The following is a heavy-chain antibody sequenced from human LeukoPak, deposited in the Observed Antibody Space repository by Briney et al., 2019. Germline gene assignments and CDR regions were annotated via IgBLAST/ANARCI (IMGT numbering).Heavy chain of an antibody. CDR1: GFTFSSFA. CDR2: ISGSGTAT. CDR3: AARSGPKDY. D-gene: IGHD2-15*01. J-gene: IGHJ4*02. Sequence: GGSLRLSCAASGFTSGFTFSSFAMSWVRQAPGKGLEWVSAISGSGTATHYADSVKGRFTISRDNSKNTLYLQMNSLRAEDTAVYYCAARSGPKDYWGQGTLVTVSS. V-gene: IGHV3-23*01.